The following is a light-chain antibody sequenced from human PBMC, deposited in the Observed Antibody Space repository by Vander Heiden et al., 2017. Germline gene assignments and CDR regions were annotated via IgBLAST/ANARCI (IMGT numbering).Light chain of an antibody. CDR1: SSDVGGYNY. V-gene: IGLV2-14*03. CDR3: SSYTSSSTYV. CDR2: NVN. J-gene: IGLJ1*01. Sequence: QSALTQPPSVSGSPGPSITISCTGTSSDVGGYNYVSWYQQHPGKAPKLMIYNVNNRPSGVSNRFSGSKSGNTASLTISGLQAEDEADYYCSSYTSSSTYVFGTGTKVTVL.